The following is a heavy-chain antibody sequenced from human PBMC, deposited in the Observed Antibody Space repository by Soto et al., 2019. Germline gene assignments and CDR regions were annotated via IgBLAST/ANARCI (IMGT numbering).Heavy chain of an antibody. D-gene: IGHD2-8*01. V-gene: IGHV1-69*13. J-gene: IGHJ6*02. CDR2: IIPIFCTA. Sequence: VRVSCKASVGTFSSYAISWVRQAPGQGLEWMGGIIPIFCTANYAQKFQGRVTITADKSTSTAYMELSSLRSEDTAVYYCARDRPYCTNGVCSGMDVWGQGTTVTVSS. CDR1: VGTFSSYA. CDR3: ARDRPYCTNGVCSGMDV.